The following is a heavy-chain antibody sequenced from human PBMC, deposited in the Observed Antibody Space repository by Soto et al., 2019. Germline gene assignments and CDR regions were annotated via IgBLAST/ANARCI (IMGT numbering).Heavy chain of an antibody. CDR2: ISSSTTYR. V-gene: IGHV3-11*06. CDR3: AKDLPRRHNSGFYVPYYYYGMDV. CDR1: GFTFSGYY. J-gene: IGHJ6*02. D-gene: IGHD6-19*01. Sequence: GGSLRLSCTASGFTFSGYYMSWIRQAPGKGLEWVSYISSSTTYRNYADSVEGRFTTSRDNAKNSLYLQMNSLRAEDTAVYYCAKDLPRRHNSGFYVPYYYYGMDVWGQGTTVTVSS.